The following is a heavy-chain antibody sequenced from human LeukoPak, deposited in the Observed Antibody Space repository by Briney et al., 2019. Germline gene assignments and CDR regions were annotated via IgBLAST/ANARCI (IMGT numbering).Heavy chain of an antibody. CDR2: INPNSGGT. J-gene: IGHJ4*02. V-gene: IGHV1-2*02. CDR3: ARIGTSTDY. CDR1: GYTFTGYQ. D-gene: IGHD4-11*01. Sequence: ASVKVSCEASGYTFTGYQMHWVRQAPGEGLEWMGWINPNSGGTNYVQKFQGRVTMTRDTSISTADMELSRLRSDDTAVYYCARIGTSTDYWGQGTLVTVSS.